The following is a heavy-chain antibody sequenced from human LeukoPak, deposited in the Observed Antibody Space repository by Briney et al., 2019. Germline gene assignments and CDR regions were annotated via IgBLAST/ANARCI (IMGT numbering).Heavy chain of an antibody. CDR2: IYYSGST. D-gene: IGHD1-26*01. V-gene: IGHV4-31*03. Sequence: SETLSLTCTVSGGSISSGGYNWSWIRQHPGKGLECIGYIYYSGSTYYNPSLKSRVTISVDTSKNQFSLKLSSVTAADTAVYYYARGSYVGPTSGYFDYWGQGTLVTVSS. CDR3: ARGSYVGPTSGYFDY. CDR1: GGSISSGGYN. J-gene: IGHJ4*02.